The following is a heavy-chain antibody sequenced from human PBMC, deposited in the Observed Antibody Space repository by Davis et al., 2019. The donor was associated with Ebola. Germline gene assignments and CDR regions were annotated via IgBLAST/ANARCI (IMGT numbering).Heavy chain of an antibody. J-gene: IGHJ4*02. CDR1: GGSISSSSYY. Sequence: MPSETLSLTCTVSGGSISSSSYYWGWIRQPPGKGLEWIGTIYYSGSTYSNASLKGRVTMSVNTSKNQFSLKLLSVTAADTAMYYCARHQGAYYSDYWGQGTLVTVSP. V-gene: IGHV4-39*01. D-gene: IGHD3-10*01. CDR2: IYYSGST. CDR3: ARHQGAYYSDY.